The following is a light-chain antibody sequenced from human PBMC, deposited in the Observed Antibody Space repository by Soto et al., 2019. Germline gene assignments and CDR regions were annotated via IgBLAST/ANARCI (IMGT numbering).Light chain of an antibody. CDR2: DAS. J-gene: IGKJ2*01. V-gene: IGKV1-5*01. CDR3: EQHNDYTAVT. Sequence: DIQMTQSPSTLSASVGDRVTITCRASQTISSSLAWYRHKPGKAPNLLIFDASTLQTGVPSRFSGSGFGAEFALTIASLQENDVASCYCEQHNDYTAVTFGQGTKLEI. CDR1: QTISSS.